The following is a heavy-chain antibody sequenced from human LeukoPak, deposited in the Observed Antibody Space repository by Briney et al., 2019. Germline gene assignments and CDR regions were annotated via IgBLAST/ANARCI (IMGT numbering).Heavy chain of an antibody. CDR3: ARSGSYSSSEYFDY. CDR2: IYTSGST. J-gene: IGHJ4*02. D-gene: IGHD6-19*01. Sequence: NPSQTLSLTCTVSGGSISSGSYYWSWIRQPAGKGLEWIGRIYTSGSTNYNPSLKSRVTISVDTSKNQFSLKLSSVTAADTAVYYCARSGSYSSSEYFDYWGQGTLVTVSS. CDR1: GGSISSGSYY. V-gene: IGHV4-61*02.